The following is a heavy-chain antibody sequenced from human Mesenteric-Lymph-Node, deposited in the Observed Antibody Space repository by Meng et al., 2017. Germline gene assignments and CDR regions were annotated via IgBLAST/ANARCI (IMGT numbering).Heavy chain of an antibody. CDR1: GFNSSNYA. V-gene: IGHV3-30*04. Sequence: RGSLRLSCAATGFNSSNYAMHWVRQAPGKWLVWVALISYDGSNEYYADSVRGRFTVSRDNSKNTLYLQIDDLKPEDTNVYYCARGMSRGSWSFDFWGQGTLVTVSS. CDR3: ARGMSRGSWSFDF. CDR2: ISYDGSNE. D-gene: IGHD6-13*01. J-gene: IGHJ4*02.